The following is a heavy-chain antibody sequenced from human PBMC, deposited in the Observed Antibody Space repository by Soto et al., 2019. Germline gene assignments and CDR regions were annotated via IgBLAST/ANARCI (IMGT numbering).Heavy chain of an antibody. D-gene: IGHD3-9*01. J-gene: IGHJ4*02. CDR3: ARLVEEMYYDILTGYKPFDY. CDR2: IDPSDSYT. V-gene: IGHV5-10-1*01. CDR1: GYSFTSYW. Sequence: PGESLKISCKGSGYSFTSYWISWVRQMPGKGLEWMGRIDPSDSYTNYSPPFQGHVTISADKSISTAYLQWSSLKASDTAMYYCARLVEEMYYDILTGYKPFDYWGQGTLVTVSS.